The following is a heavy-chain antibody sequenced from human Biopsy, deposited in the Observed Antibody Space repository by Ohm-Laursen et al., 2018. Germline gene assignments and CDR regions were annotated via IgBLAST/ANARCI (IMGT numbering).Heavy chain of an antibody. D-gene: IGHD5/OR15-5a*01. Sequence: ASVKVSCKASGYDFLDFHIHWVRQVPGQGLEWIGHINPHTGVTKYAQKFLDRITMTGNTSISTAYMDLSRLTSADTGIYYCARPSGGVSTIGFDPWGQGTLVTVSS. CDR2: INPHTGVT. CDR1: GYDFLDFH. CDR3: ARPSGGVSTIGFDP. V-gene: IGHV1-2*05. J-gene: IGHJ5*02.